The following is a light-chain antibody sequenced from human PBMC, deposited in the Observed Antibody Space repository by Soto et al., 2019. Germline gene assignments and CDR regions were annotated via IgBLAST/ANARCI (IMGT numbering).Light chain of an antibody. CDR3: YSTDSTADRKGV. Sequence: QSVLTQPPSVSGAPGQRVTISCTGNSSNLGAGYDVHWYQQLPGAAPKLVIFGNRNRPSGVPERFSGSSSGTMATLTISGAQVEDEADYYCYSTDSTADRKGVFGGGTKLTVL. CDR1: SSNLGAGYD. V-gene: IGLV1-40*01. CDR2: GNR. J-gene: IGLJ2*01.